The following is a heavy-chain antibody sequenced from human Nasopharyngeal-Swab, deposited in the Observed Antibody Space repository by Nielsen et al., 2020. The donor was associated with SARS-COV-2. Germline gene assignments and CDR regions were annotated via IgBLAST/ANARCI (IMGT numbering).Heavy chain of an antibody. V-gene: IGHV4-31*02. J-gene: IGHJ6*03. Sequence: WIRQPPGKGLEWIGYIYYSGSTYYNPSLKSRVTISVDTSKNQFSLELSSVTAADTAVYYCARVSRYYYMDVWGKGTTVTVSS. CDR3: ARVSRYYYMDV. CDR2: IYYSGST.